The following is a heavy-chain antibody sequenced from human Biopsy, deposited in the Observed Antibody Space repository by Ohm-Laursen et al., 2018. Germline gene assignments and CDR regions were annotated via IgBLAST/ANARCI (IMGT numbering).Heavy chain of an antibody. Sequence: SLRLSCSASGFVVSGTQMSWVRQAPRKGLEWVSVIYSGDSTYYADSVKGRFTISRDESKNTLYLQMNRLRAEDTAVYHCARATYSSGHKIDSWGRGTLVTVSS. J-gene: IGHJ4*02. CDR1: GFVVSGTQ. CDR3: ARATYSSGHKIDS. V-gene: IGHV3-53*01. D-gene: IGHD6-25*01. CDR2: IYSGDST.